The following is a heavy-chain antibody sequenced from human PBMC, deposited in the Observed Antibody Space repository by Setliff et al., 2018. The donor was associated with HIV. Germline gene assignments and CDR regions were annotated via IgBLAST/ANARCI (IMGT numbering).Heavy chain of an antibody. V-gene: IGHV3-23*01. CDR2: ISGSGDNT. D-gene: IGHD5-18*01. CDR1: GFTFSSFA. Sequence: GESLKISCAASGFTFSSFAMSWVRQVPGKGLAWVSAISGSGDNTYYADSVKGRFAISRDNSENTLYLQMNSLRAEDTAVYYCAKEKGAHSYADYWGQGTLVTVSS. CDR3: AKEKGAHSYADY. J-gene: IGHJ4*02.